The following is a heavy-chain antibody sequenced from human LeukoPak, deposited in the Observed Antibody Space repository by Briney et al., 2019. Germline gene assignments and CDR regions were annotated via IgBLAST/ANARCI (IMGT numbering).Heavy chain of an antibody. Sequence: PSETLSLTCTVSGGSISSGNYSWSWIRQPPGKGLEWIGEINHSGSTNYNPSLKSRVTISVDTSKNQFSLKLSSVTAADTAVYYCARGERDFWSGYLSRIFDYWGQGTLVTVSS. CDR2: INHSGST. D-gene: IGHD3-3*01. J-gene: IGHJ4*02. V-gene: IGHV4-39*07. CDR1: GGSISSGNYS. CDR3: ARGERDFWSGYLSRIFDY.